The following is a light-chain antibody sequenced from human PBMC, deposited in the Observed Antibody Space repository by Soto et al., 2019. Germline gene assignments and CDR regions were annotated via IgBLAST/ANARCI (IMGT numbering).Light chain of an antibody. CDR2: DVS. CDR1: SSDVGGYNY. Sequence: QSVLTQPASVSGSPGQSITISCTGTSSDVGGYNYVSWHQQHPGKAPKLMIYDVSNRPSGVSNRFSGSKSGNTASLTISGLQAEDEADYYCSSYTSSSTVLFGGGTKLTVL. V-gene: IGLV2-14*03. J-gene: IGLJ2*01. CDR3: SSYTSSSTVL.